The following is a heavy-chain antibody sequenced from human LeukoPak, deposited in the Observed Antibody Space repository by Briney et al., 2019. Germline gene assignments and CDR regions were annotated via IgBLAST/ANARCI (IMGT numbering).Heavy chain of an antibody. D-gene: IGHD7-27*01. Sequence: SETLSLTCAVSRGSISGYYWNWLRQSPGKGLEWIGDVNHGGSTNYSPSLKSRVTISLDTSNNHFSLNVSSVTAADTAVYYCARGRKLHPTMGTYYVDYWGQGAMVTVSS. CDR1: RGSISGYY. J-gene: IGHJ4*02. V-gene: IGHV4-34*01. CDR3: ARGRKLHPTMGTYYVDY. CDR2: VNHGGST.